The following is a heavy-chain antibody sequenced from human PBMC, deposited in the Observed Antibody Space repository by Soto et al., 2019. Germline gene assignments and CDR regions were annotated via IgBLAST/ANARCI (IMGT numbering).Heavy chain of an antibody. CDR2: FYYTGIT. V-gene: IGHV4-59*08. Sequence: QVQLQESGPGLVKPSETLSLTCTVSGGSISNYYWSWIRQPPGKGLEWIGYFYYTGITNYNPSLKSRISISVATSKHQFHRKRSSGAAADTARYCFARRVREAVAFGGRVHHFDYWGQGTLVTVSS. J-gene: IGHJ4*02. CDR3: ARRVREAVAFGGRVHHFDY. D-gene: IGHD3-10*01. CDR1: GGSISNYY.